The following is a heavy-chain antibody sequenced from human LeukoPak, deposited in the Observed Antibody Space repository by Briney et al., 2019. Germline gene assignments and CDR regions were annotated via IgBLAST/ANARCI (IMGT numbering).Heavy chain of an antibody. D-gene: IGHD1-14*01. V-gene: IGHV3-64*01. Sequence: GGSLRLSCAASGFTFSRHAMHWVRQAPGKGLEYVSGISGNGGSTYYANSVKGRFTISRDNSKNTLYLQMGNLRAEDMAVYYCGEDSDHRDYFYFYYLDVWGKRTTVTLSS. CDR1: GFTFSRHA. CDR3: GEDSDHRDYFYFYYLDV. J-gene: IGHJ6*03. CDR2: ISGNGGST.